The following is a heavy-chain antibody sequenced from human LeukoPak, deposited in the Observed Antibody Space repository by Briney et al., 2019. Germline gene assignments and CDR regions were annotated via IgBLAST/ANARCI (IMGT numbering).Heavy chain of an antibody. CDR1: GFTFSSYA. V-gene: IGHV3-23*01. Sequence: GGSLRLSCAASGFTFSSYAMSWVRQAPGKGLEWVSAISGSGGSTYYADSVKGRFTISRDNSKNTLYLQMNSLRAEDTAVYYCAKDHTRYCSSTSCYNAHDYWGQGTLVTVSS. CDR2: ISGSGGST. D-gene: IGHD2-2*02. CDR3: AKDHTRYCSSTSCYNAHDY. J-gene: IGHJ4*02.